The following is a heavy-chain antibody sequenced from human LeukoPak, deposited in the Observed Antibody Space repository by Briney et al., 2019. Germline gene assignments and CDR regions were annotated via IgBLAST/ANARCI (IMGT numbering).Heavy chain of an antibody. J-gene: IGHJ4*02. V-gene: IGHV4-59*01. CDR2: IYYSGST. CDR3: ASLLTYFDY. Sequence: SETLSLTRTVSGGSISNYYWSWIRQPPGKGLEWIGYIYYSGSTNYNPSLKSRVAISVDTSKNQVSLKLSSVTAADTAVYYCASLLTYFDYWGQGTLVTVSS. CDR1: GGSISNYY.